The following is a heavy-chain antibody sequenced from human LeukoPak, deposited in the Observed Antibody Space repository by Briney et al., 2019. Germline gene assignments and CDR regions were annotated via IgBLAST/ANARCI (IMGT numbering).Heavy chain of an antibody. CDR3: AKDPLEYSSSWWFDP. D-gene: IGHD6-6*01. V-gene: IGHV3-30*02. CDR2: IRYDGSNK. J-gene: IGHJ5*02. Sequence: GRSLRLSCAASGFTFSSYGMHWVRQAPGKGLEWVAFIRYDGSNKYYADSVKGRFTISRDNSKNTLYLQMNSLRAEDTAVYYCAKDPLEYSSSWWFDPWGQGPLVTVSS. CDR1: GFTFSSYG.